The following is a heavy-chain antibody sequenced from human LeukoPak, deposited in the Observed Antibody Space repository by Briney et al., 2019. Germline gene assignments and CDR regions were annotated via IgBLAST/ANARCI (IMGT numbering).Heavy chain of an antibody. CDR3: ARQGAVRTPYYYYMDV. CDR1: GYRFSTSW. D-gene: IGHD6-6*01. V-gene: IGHV5-51*01. Sequence: TGESLKISCKGSGYRFSTSWIGWVRQLPGKGLEWMVMIYPDDSNIRYGPSFQGQVTISADKSISTAYLHWNSLKASDTAMYYCARQGAVRTPYYYYMDVWGNGTTVTVSS. CDR2: IYPDDSNI. J-gene: IGHJ6*03.